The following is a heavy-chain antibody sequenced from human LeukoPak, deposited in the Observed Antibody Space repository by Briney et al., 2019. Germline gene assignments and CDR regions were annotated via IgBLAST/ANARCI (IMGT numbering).Heavy chain of an antibody. D-gene: IGHD5-24*01. V-gene: IGHV3-20*04. J-gene: IGHJ3*02. CDR2: INWNGGST. Sequence: GGSLRLSCAASGFTFSSYAMSWVRQAPGKGLEWVSGINWNGGSTGYADSVKGRFTISRDNAKNSLYLQMNSLRAEDTALYYCLRDGYNEAAFDIWGQGTMVSVSS. CDR3: LRDGYNEAAFDI. CDR1: GFTFSSYA.